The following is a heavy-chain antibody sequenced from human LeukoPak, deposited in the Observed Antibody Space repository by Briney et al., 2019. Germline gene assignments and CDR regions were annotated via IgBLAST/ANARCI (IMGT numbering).Heavy chain of an antibody. Sequence: GWSLRLSCAASGFTFSSYGMHWVRQAPGKGLEWVAFIRYDGSNKYYADSVKGRFTISRDNSKNTLYLQMNSLRAVDTAVYYCEKERAAPAFFDYWGQGTLVTASS. CDR2: IRYDGSNK. CDR3: EKERAAPAFFDY. D-gene: IGHD6-6*01. J-gene: IGHJ4*02. CDR1: GFTFSSYG. V-gene: IGHV3-30*02.